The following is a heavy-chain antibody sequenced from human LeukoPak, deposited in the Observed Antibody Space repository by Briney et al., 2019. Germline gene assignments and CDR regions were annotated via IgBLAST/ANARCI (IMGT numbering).Heavy chain of an antibody. V-gene: IGHV1-8*03. CDR1: GYTFTSYD. Sequence: GSSVKVSCKASGYTFTSYDINWVRQATGPGLEWMGWMNPNSGNPGYAQQFQGRVTITRNTSISTAYRELSSLRSQDTAVYYCARVYYDSSGYYYYMDVWGKGTTVTVSS. J-gene: IGHJ6*03. D-gene: IGHD3-22*01. CDR2: MNPNSGNP. CDR3: ARVYYDSSGYYYYMDV.